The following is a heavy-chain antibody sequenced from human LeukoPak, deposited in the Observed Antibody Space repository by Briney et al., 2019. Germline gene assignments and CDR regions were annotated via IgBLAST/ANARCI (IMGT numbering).Heavy chain of an antibody. J-gene: IGHJ4*02. CDR1: GFTFTNYW. D-gene: IGHD2-21*02. Sequence: GGSLRLSCAASGFTFTNYWMSWVRQAPGKGLELVANIKQDRSEKYYVDSVKGRFTISRDNAKNSLYLQMNSLRAEDTAVYYCARTGDWSYFDYWGQGTLVTVSS. CDR3: ARTGDWSYFDY. V-gene: IGHV3-7*01. CDR2: IKQDRSEK.